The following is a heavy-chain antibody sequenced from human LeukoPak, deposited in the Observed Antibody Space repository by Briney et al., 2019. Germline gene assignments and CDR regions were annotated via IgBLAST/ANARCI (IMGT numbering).Heavy chain of an antibody. CDR1: GFTFDDYA. J-gene: IGHJ4*02. V-gene: IGHV3-9*01. D-gene: IGHD5-18*01. CDR2: ISWNSGSI. CDR3: AKAIRGYSYGFSY. Sequence: GGSLRLSCAASGFTFDDYAMHWVRQAPGKGLEWVSGISWNSGSIGYADSVKGRFTISRDNAKNSLYLQMNSLRAEDTALYYCAKAIRGYSYGFSYWGQGTLVTVSS.